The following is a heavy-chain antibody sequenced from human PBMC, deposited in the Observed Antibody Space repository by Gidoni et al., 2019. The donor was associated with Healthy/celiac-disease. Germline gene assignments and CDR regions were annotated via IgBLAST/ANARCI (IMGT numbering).Heavy chain of an antibody. J-gene: IGHJ5*02. V-gene: IGHV1-2*02. D-gene: IGHD3-22*01. CDR2: INPNSCGT. CDR3: AGRNYDSSGYYL. Sequence: QVQLVQSGAEVKKPGASVKVSCKASGYTFTGYYMHWVRQAPGQGLEWMGWINPNSCGTNYAQKFQGRVTMTRDTSISTAYMELSRRRSDDTAVYYCAGRNYDSSGYYLWGQGTLVTVSS. CDR1: GYTFTGYY.